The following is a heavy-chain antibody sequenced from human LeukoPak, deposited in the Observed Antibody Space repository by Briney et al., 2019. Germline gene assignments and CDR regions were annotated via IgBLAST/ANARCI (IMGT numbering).Heavy chain of an antibody. CDR1: GFTFSSYS. Sequence: GGSLRLSCAASGFTFSSYSMNWVRQAPGKGLEWVSSISSSSSYIYYADSVKGRFTISRDNAKNSLYLQMNSLGAEDTAVYYCARETSEQWLADDAFDIWGQGTMVTVSS. J-gene: IGHJ3*02. D-gene: IGHD6-19*01. CDR2: ISSSSSYI. V-gene: IGHV3-21*01. CDR3: ARETSEQWLADDAFDI.